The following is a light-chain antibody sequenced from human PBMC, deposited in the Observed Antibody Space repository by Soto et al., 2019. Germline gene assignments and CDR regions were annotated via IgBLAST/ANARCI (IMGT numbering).Light chain of an antibody. Sequence: EIVLTQSPATLSLSPGERATLSCRASQSVSSYLAWYQQKPGQAPRLLIYDASNRATGIPARFSGSGSGTDFTSPISSLEPEDFAVYYWQQRSKWPYTFGQGTKLEIK. CDR3: QQRSKWPYT. V-gene: IGKV3-11*01. J-gene: IGKJ2*01. CDR2: DAS. CDR1: QSVSSY.